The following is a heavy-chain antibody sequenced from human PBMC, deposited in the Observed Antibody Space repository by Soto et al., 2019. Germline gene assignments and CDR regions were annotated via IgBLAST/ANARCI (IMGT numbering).Heavy chain of an antibody. J-gene: IGHJ6*02. D-gene: IGHD5-18*01. CDR3: ARDGSNLETAMVSQYYYGMDV. CDR2: IIPIFGRG. Sequence: QVQLVQSGAEVRKPGSSVKVSCKVSGDSFISYAISWVRQAPGQGLEWMGGIIPIFGRGNYAQRFQGRVAITADEAMRTVHSELSGLRSEDTAVYYCARDGSNLETAMVSQYYYGMDVGGQGTTVTVSS. V-gene: IGHV1-69*12. CDR1: GDSFISYA.